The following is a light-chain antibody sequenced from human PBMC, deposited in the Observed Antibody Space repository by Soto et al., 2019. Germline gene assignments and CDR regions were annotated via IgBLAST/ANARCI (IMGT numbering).Light chain of an antibody. CDR3: QTWGTGIHVV. CDR2: LDSDGSH. V-gene: IGLV4-69*01. CDR1: SGHSSYA. Sequence: QSVLTQWPSASASLGASVKLTCTLSSGHSSYAIAWHQQQPEKGPRYLMKLDSDGSHTKGDAIPDRFSGSSSGAERYLTISSLQSEDEADYYCQTWGTGIHVVFGGGTKVTVL. J-gene: IGLJ2*01.